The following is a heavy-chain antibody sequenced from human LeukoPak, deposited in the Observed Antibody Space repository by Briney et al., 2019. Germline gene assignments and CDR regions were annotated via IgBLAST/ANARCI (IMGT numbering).Heavy chain of an antibody. D-gene: IGHD6-25*01. J-gene: IGHJ3*02. CDR2: IYYSGST. CDR3: ARETANGYDAFDI. V-gene: IGHV4-59*12. Sequence: SETLSLTCTVSGGSISSYYWSWIRQPPGKGLEWIGYIYYSGSTNYNPSLKSRVTMSVDTSKNQFSLTLSSVTAADTAVYYCARETANGYDAFDIWGQGTMVTVSS. CDR1: GGSISSYY.